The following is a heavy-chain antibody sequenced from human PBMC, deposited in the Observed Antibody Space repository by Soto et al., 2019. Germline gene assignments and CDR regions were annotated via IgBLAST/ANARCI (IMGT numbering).Heavy chain of an antibody. D-gene: IGHD3-16*01. V-gene: IGHV3-30-3*01. Sequence: QVQLVESGGGVVQPGRSLRLSCTASGSGFSAFAMHWIRQPPGKGLEWGAVVFNDGSTIYYADSVKGRFTISRDNSKNTLYLQMTSLRLEDPAVYYCAAGAVYYDDTSRYWGRGTLVTVSS. CDR3: AAGAVYYDDTSRY. J-gene: IGHJ4*02. CDR2: VFNDGSTI. CDR1: GSGFSAFA.